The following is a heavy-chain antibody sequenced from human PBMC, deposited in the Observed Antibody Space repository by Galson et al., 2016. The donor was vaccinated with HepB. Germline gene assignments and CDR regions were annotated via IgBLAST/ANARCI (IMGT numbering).Heavy chain of an antibody. D-gene: IGHD5-18*01. CDR3: AKDLPPDTGMGGFDY. V-gene: IGHV3-30*18. Sequence: SLRLSCATSGVTFSNSGMHWVRQAPGRGLEWVAVISYDGSTKYYANSVKGRFTISRDNSKNTLYLQMNSLRAEDTALYYCAKDLPPDTGMGGFDYWGQGTLVTVAS. CDR1: GVTFSNSG. J-gene: IGHJ4*02. CDR2: ISYDGSTK.